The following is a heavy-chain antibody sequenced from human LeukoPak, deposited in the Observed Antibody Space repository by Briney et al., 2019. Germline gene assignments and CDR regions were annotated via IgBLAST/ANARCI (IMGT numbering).Heavy chain of an antibody. CDR3: AKDASSSGSQIGY. CDR1: GFTFDDYA. J-gene: IGHJ4*02. D-gene: IGHD1-26*01. Sequence: GRSLRLSCAASGFTFDDYAMHWVRQAPGKGLEWVSGISWNSVSIDYADSVKGRFTISRDNAKNSLYLQMNSLRAEDTALYYCAKDASSSGSQIGYWDQGTLVTVSS. CDR2: ISWNSVSI. V-gene: IGHV3-9*01.